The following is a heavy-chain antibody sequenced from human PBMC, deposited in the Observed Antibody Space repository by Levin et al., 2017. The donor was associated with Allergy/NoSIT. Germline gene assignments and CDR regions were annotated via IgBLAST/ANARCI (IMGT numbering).Heavy chain of an antibody. CDR3: SRKADSGEYFGAFDI. Sequence: MSSETLSLSCTVSGGSFNSYFWSWIRQPPGKGLEFIGYIYNSGSTLYSPSLGSRVTMSVDTSKRQFSLKLTSVTAADTAVYFCSRKADSGEYFGAFDIWGRGTMVSVSS. V-gene: IGHV4-59*13. CDR1: GGSFNSYF. J-gene: IGHJ3*02. D-gene: IGHD4-17*01. CDR2: IYNSGST.